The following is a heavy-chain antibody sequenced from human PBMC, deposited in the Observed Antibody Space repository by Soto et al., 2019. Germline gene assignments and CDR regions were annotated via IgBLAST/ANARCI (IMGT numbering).Heavy chain of an antibody. CDR3: ANTVGPYGSSGLDACGI. Sequence: QVHLQESGPGLVKASETLSLTCNVSGGSINAYYWNWVRQPPGKGLEWIGYVHYSGTTNFNPSLKSRVTMSIDSSKNQLSVNLKSVTAADTAVYYWANTVGPYGSSGLDACGIWGQET. CDR1: GGSINAYY. D-gene: IGHD3-22*01. J-gene: IGHJ3*02. V-gene: IGHV4-59*01. CDR2: VHYSGTT.